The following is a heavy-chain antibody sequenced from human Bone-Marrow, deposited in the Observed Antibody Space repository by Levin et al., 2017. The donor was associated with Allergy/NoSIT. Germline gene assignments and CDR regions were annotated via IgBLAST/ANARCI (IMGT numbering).Heavy chain of an antibody. J-gene: IGHJ4*02. CDR1: GDSINNAPYY. D-gene: IGHD3-16*01. V-gene: IGHV4-39*07. Sequence: SSQTLSLTCTVSGDSINNAPYYWGWIRQTPGKGLEWLGCIYYTGRTYDNPSLTSRVFISVDTSKNQFSLNLNSVTAADTGVYYCARLGDGNNEDYWGQGIRVTVSS. CDR2: IYYTGRT. CDR3: ARLGDGNNEDY.